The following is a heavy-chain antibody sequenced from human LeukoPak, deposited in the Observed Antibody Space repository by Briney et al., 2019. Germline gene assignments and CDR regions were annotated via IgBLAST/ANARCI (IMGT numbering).Heavy chain of an antibody. V-gene: IGHV1-69*13. CDR3: ARDIYVYGDYSDYHYMDV. CDR1: GGTFSSYA. CDR2: IIPIFGTA. D-gene: IGHD4-17*01. Sequence: SVKVSCKASGGTFSSYAISWVRQAPGQGLEWMGGIIPIFGTANYAQKFQGRVTITADESTSTAYMELSSLRSEDTAVYYCARDIYVYGDYSDYHYMDVWGKGTTVTVSS. J-gene: IGHJ6*03.